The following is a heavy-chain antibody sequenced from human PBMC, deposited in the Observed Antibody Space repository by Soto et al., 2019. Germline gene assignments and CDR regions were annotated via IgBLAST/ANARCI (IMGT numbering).Heavy chain of an antibody. CDR1: GGTFSRYA. J-gene: IGHJ2*01. CDR3: AQTLGSAVAGPGRFDL. V-gene: IGHV1-69*12. D-gene: IGHD6-19*01. Sequence: QVQLVQSGAEVKKPGSSVKVSCKASGGTFSRYAISWVRQAPGQGLEWMGGITPMFGTANYAQRFQGRVTISADESTSTVHMELRRLRPEGTAVHYCAQTLGSAVAGPGRFDLWGRGTLVIVSS. CDR2: ITPMFGTA.